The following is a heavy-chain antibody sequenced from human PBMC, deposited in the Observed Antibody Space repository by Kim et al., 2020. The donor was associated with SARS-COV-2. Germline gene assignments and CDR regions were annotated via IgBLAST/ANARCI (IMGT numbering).Heavy chain of an antibody. CDR1: GFTFSSYA. D-gene: IGHD3-22*01. J-gene: IGHJ4*02. CDR2: ISYDGSNK. Sequence: GGSLRLSCAASGFTFSSYAMHWVRQAPGKGLEWVAVISYDGSNKYYADSVKGRFTISRDNSKNTLYLQMNSLRAEDTAVYYCARDLSDSSGYYSQGFDYWGQGTLVTVSS. CDR3: ARDLSDSSGYYSQGFDY. V-gene: IGHV3-30*04.